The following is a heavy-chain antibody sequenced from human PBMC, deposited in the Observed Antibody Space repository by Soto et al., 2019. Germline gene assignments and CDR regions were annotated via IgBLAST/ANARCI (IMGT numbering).Heavy chain of an antibody. D-gene: IGHD2-2*01. CDR2: IGTDGNT. V-gene: IGHV3-23*01. J-gene: IGHJ4*01. CDR1: GFTFNSYA. CDR3: VRKYPGTCPFDY. Sequence: HPGGSLRLSCAASGFTFNSYAMNWVRQAPGKGLAWVSAIGTDGNTYYANSVKGRFTISRDKSRTTLYLQMNSLRVEDTALYYCVRKYPGTCPFDYWGQGTLVTVSS.